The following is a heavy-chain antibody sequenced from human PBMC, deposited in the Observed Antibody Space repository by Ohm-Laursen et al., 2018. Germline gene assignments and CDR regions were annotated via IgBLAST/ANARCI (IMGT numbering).Heavy chain of an antibody. D-gene: IGHD3-22*01. Sequence: SDTLSLTCTVSGVSISSYYWGWIRQPPGKGLEWIGSIYYSGSTYYNPSLKSRVTISVDTSKNQFSLKLSSVTAADTAVYYCARQYYYDSSGDYFDYWGQGTLVTVSS. J-gene: IGHJ4*02. CDR1: GVSISSYY. CDR3: ARQYYYDSSGDYFDY. CDR2: IYYSGST. V-gene: IGHV4-39*01.